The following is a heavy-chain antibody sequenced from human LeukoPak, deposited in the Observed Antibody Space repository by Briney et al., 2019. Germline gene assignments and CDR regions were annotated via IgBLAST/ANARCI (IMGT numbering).Heavy chain of an antibody. CDR2: INHSGST. J-gene: IGHJ4*02. V-gene: IGHV4-34*01. D-gene: IGHD1-14*01. CDR1: GGSFSGYY. CDR3: ARDSESSFDY. Sequence: SETLSLTCAVYGGSFSGYYWSWIRQPPGKGLEWIGEINHSGSTNNNPSLKSRVTISVDTSKNQFSLKLSSVTAADTAVYYCARDSESSFDYWGQGTLVTVSS.